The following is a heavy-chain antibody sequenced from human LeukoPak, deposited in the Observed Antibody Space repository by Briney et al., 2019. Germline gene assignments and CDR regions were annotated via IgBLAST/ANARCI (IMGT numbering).Heavy chain of an antibody. Sequence: GGSLRLSCAASGFTFSSYAMGWVSQAPGKGLEWVSVISGSGGSSTYYADSVKGRFTISRDNSKNTLYLQMNSLRAEDTAVYYCAKVGGIWFGELFRLNFDYWGQGTLVTVSS. D-gene: IGHD3-10*01. V-gene: IGHV3-23*01. CDR1: GFTFSSYA. CDR2: ISGSGGSST. J-gene: IGHJ4*02. CDR3: AKVGGIWFGELFRLNFDY.